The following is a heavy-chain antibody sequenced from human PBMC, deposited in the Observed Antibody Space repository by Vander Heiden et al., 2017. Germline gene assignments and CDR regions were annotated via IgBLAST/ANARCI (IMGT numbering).Heavy chain of an antibody. CDR3: ARATVVPAAIGSLDV. Sequence: QVQLVESGGGVVQPGRSLRLSCAASGSTFSSYGMHWVRQAPGKGLEWVAVIWYDGSNKYYADSVKGRFTISRDNSKNTLYLQMNSLRAEDTAVYYCARATVVPAAIGSLDVWGQGTTVTVSS. CDR1: GSTFSSYG. J-gene: IGHJ6*02. CDR2: IWYDGSNK. D-gene: IGHD2-2*02. V-gene: IGHV3-33*01.